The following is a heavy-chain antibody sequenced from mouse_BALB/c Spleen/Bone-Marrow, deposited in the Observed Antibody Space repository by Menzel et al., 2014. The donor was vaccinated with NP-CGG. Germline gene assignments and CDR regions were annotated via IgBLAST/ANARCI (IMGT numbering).Heavy chain of an antibody. V-gene: IGHV1-9*01. CDR1: GYTFRNYW. Sequence: QVQLQQSGAELMKPGASVKISCMATGYTFRNYWIEWVKQRPGHGLEWIGEILPGRGSTDYNENFKGKATFTADTSSNTAYMQLSSLTSADSAVYYCARVIYWYLDVWGAGTTVTVSS. J-gene: IGHJ1*01. CDR3: ARVIYWYLDV. CDR2: ILPGRGST.